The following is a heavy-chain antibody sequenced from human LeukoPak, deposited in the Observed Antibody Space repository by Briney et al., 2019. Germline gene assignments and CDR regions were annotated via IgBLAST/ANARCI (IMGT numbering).Heavy chain of an antibody. D-gene: IGHD2-21*01. V-gene: IGHV3-11*01. Sequence: VGSLRHSCAASGFTFSDYYMSWIRQAPGKGLEWVSYISSSGSTIYYADSVKGRFTISRDNAKNSLYLQMNSLRAEDTAVYYCASSPFAISDYFHYWGQGTLATVYS. CDR2: ISSSGSTI. J-gene: IGHJ4*02. CDR3: ASSPFAISDYFHY. CDR1: GFTFSDYY.